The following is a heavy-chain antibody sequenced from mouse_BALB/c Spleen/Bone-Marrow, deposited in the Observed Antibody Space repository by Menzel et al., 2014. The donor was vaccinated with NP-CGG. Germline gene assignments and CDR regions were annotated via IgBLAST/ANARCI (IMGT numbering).Heavy chain of an antibody. J-gene: IGHJ3*02. Sequence: VQLKESGPELVKPGASMKISCKASGYSFTGYTVNWVKQSHGKNLEWIGLINPYNGGTTYNQKFKGKATLTVDKSSTTAYMELLSLTSEDSAVYYCTRGATMITTWGQGTLVTVSA. CDR3: TRGATMITT. CDR1: GYSFTGYT. V-gene: IGHV1-37*01. CDR2: INPYNGGT. D-gene: IGHD2-4*01.